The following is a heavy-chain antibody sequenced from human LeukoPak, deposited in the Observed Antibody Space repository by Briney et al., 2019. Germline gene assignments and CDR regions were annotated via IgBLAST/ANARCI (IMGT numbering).Heavy chain of an antibody. CDR1: GFTFSSYG. CDR2: RWYDGSNN. D-gene: IGHD5-24*01. J-gene: IGHJ1*01. CDR3: ARGDGYNDAEYLQH. Sequence: PGGSLRLSCAASGFTFSSYGMHCVRQAPGKGRGWGAVRWYDGSNNYYGDSVKGRFTISRDKSKKTLYLQMNSLRVEDTAVYYCARGDGYNDAEYLQHWGQGTLVTVS. V-gene: IGHV3-33*01.